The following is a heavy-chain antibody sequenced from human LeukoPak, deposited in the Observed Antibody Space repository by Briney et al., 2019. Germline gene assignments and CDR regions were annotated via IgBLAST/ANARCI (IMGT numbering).Heavy chain of an antibody. CDR2: ISAYNGNT. Sequence: ASVTVSCKASGYTFTSYGISWVRQAPGQGLEWMGWISAYNGNTNYAQKLQGRVTMTTDTSTSTAYMELRSLRSDDTAVYYCASTSYYYDSSGYYYWGQGTLVTVSS. CDR1: GYTFTSYG. CDR3: ASTSYYYDSSGYYY. J-gene: IGHJ4*02. D-gene: IGHD3-22*01. V-gene: IGHV1-18*01.